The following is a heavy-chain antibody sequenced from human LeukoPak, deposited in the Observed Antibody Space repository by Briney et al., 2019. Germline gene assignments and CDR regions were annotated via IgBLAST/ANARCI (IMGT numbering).Heavy chain of an antibody. D-gene: IGHD3-3*01. CDR3: AREPPNHWIFGVVTDYYYYMDV. V-gene: IGHV1-18*01. CDR1: GYTFTSYG. CDR2: ISAYNGNT. Sequence: GASVKVSCKASGYTFTSYGISWVRQAPGQGLEWMGWISAYNGNTNYAQKLQGRVTMTTDTSTSTAYMELRSLRSDDTAVYYCAREPPNHWIFGVVTDYYYYMDVWGKGTTVTVSS. J-gene: IGHJ6*03.